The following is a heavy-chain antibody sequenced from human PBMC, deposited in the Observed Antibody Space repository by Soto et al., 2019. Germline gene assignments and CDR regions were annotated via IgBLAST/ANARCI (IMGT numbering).Heavy chain of an antibody. Sequence: HPGGSLRLSCAASGFTFSSYGMHWVRQAPGKGLEWVAVISYDGSNKYYADSVKGRFTISRDNSKNTLYLQMNSLRAEDTAVYYCAKVGRGIAVYYFDYWGQGTLVTVSS. D-gene: IGHD6-19*01. CDR2: ISYDGSNK. V-gene: IGHV3-30*18. J-gene: IGHJ4*02. CDR3: AKVGRGIAVYYFDY. CDR1: GFTFSSYG.